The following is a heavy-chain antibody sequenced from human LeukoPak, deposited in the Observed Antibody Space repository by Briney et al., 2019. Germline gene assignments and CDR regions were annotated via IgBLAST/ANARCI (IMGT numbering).Heavy chain of an antibody. CDR1: GFTFSNAW. CDR2: IKSKTDGGTT. J-gene: IGHJ3*02. Sequence: GGSLRLSCAASGFTFSNAWMNWVRQAPGKGLEWVGRIKSKTDGGTTDYAAPVKGRFTISRDDSKNTLYLQMNSLKTEDTAVYYCPTRGGLGPGAFDIWGQGTMVTVSS. D-gene: IGHD3-10*01. CDR3: PTRGGLGPGAFDI. V-gene: IGHV3-15*07.